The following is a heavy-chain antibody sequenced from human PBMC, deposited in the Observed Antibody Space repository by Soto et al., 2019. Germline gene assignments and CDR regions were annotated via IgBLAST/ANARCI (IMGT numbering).Heavy chain of an antibody. CDR2: IYSIYGRSRT. CDR3: ARADRSAFEV. J-gene: IGHJ3*01. Sequence: GGSLRLSCAASGFSVSGKHMSWVRQAPGKGLEWVSTIYSIYGRSRTCYADSVEGRFTISRDNSKNTLSLQMNTLRAEDTAVYYCARADRSAFEVWGQGAMVTVSS. CDR1: GFSVSGKH. V-gene: IGHV3-66*01.